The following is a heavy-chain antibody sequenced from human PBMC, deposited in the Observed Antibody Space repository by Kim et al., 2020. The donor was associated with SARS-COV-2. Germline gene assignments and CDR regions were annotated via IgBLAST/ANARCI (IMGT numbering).Heavy chain of an antibody. CDR3: TRSRAAAGLLGY. V-gene: IGHV4-30-2*04. Sequence: YYNPSLKSRVTISVDTSKNQFSLKLISVTAADTAVYYCTRSRAAAGLLGYWGQGTLVTVSS. J-gene: IGHJ4*02. D-gene: IGHD6-13*01.